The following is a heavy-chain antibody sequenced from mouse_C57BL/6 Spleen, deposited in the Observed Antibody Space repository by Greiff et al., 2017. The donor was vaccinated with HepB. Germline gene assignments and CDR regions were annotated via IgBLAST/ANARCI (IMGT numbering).Heavy chain of an antibody. CDR2: IDPSDSYT. V-gene: IGHV1-59*01. J-gene: IGHJ4*01. D-gene: IGHD2-4*01. CDR3: ARETTMINYAMDY. Sequence: VQLQQPGAELVRPGPSVKLSCKASGYTFTSYWMHWVKQRPGQGLEWIGVIDPSDSYTNYNQKFKGKATLTVDTSSSTAYMQLSSLTSEDSAVYYCARETTMINYAMDYWGQGTSVTVSS. CDR1: GYTFTSYW.